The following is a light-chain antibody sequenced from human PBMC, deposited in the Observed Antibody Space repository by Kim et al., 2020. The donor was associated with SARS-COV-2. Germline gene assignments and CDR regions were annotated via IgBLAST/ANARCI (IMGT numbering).Light chain of an antibody. Sequence: SYELTQPPSVSVSPGQTASITCSGDKLGDKYACWYQQKPGQSPVLVIYQDTKRPSGIPERFSGSNSGNTATLTISGTQAMDEADYYRQAWDSSTKVFGTGTKVTVL. V-gene: IGLV3-1*01. CDR1: KLGDKY. J-gene: IGLJ1*01. CDR3: QAWDSSTKV. CDR2: QDT.